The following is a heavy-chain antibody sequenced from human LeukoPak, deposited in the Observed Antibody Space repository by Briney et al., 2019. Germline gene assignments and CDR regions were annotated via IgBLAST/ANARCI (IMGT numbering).Heavy chain of an antibody. V-gene: IGHV3-48*04. Sequence: GRSLRLSCAASGFTFSDYSINWLRQAPGKGLEWVSYISSGSSTIYYADSVKGRFTTSRDNAKNSLYLQMNSLRAEDTAVYYCARGSPNEYDSSGYYSPLGYWGQGTLVIVST. D-gene: IGHD3-22*01. J-gene: IGHJ4*02. CDR1: GFTFSDYS. CDR2: ISSGSSTI. CDR3: ARGSPNEYDSSGYYSPLGY.